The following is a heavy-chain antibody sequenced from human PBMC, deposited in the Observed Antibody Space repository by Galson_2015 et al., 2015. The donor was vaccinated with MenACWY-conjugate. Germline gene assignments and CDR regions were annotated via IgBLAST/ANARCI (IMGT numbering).Heavy chain of an antibody. D-gene: IGHD2-21*01. Sequence: SETLSLTCTVSGGSITSYYWNWLRQPPGKGLEWLGYVHHTGSTSYKPSLMSRVTMSVDTSNSHFSLKLSSATAADTAVYYCARREASLNAFDIWGRGTMVTVSS. J-gene: IGHJ3*02. CDR2: VHHTGST. V-gene: IGHV4-59*01. CDR3: ARREASLNAFDI. CDR1: GGSITSYY.